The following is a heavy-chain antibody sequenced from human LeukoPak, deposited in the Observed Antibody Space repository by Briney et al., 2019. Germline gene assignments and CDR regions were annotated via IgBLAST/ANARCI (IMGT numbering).Heavy chain of an antibody. D-gene: IGHD3-16*02. CDR2: INPSGGTT. CDR3: ARGARLYDYVWGSYRTYYFDY. J-gene: IGHJ4*02. CDR1: GYTFTSYH. Sequence: GASVKVSCKASGYTFTSYHMHWVRQAPGQGLEWMGIINPSGGTTNYAQKFQGRVTMTRNTSISTAYMELSSLRSEDTAVYYCARGARLYDYVWGSYRTYYFDYWGQGTLVTVSS. V-gene: IGHV1-46*01.